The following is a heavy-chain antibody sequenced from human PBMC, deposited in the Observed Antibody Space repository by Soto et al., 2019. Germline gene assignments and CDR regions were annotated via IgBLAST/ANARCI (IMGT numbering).Heavy chain of an antibody. CDR3: ARSAGGSSGYLFDY. J-gene: IGHJ4*02. CDR1: GGTFSSYA. CDR2: IVPLFRTT. V-gene: IGHV1-69*06. D-gene: IGHD3-22*01. Sequence: SVKVSCKTSGGTFSSYAISWVRQAPGQGLEWMGGIVPLFRTTNYAQKFQGRVTITADTSTYTVYMELSGLRSGDTAVYYCARSAGGSSGYLFDYWGQGTLVTVSS.